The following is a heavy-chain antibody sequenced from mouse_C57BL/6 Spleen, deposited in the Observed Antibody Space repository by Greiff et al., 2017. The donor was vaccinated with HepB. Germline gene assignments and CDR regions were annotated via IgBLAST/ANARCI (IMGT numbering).Heavy chain of an antibody. J-gene: IGHJ2*01. CDR1: GYAFSSYW. Sequence: QVQLQQSGAELVKPGASVKISCKASGYAFSSYWMNWVKQRPGKGLEWIGQIYPGDGDTNYNGKFKGKATLTADKSSSTAYLQLSSLTSEDSAVYFCARSSLDPYLDYWGQGTTLTVSS. CDR2: IYPGDGDT. V-gene: IGHV1-80*01. CDR3: ARSSLDPYLDY. D-gene: IGHD6-1*01.